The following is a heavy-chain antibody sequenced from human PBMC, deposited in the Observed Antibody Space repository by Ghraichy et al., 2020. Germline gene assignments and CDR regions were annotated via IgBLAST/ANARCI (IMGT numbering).Heavy chain of an antibody. Sequence: GGSLRLSCAASGFPFSSYAMNWVRQAPGKGLEWVSTISGGGESTYYADSVKGRFTISRDNSKNILYLQMNSLRAEDTAVYYCAKISRRGIYCSGPTCYDYYDCWGQGTLVTVSS. J-gene: IGHJ4*02. CDR3: AKISRRGIYCSGPTCYDYYDC. CDR1: GFPFSSYA. D-gene: IGHD2-2*01. CDR2: ISGGGEST. V-gene: IGHV3-23*01.